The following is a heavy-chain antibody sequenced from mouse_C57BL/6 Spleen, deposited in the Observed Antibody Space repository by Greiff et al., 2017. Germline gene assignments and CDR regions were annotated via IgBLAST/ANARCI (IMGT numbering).Heavy chain of an antibody. Sequence: EVKLVESGGGLVQPKGSLKLSCAASGFSFNTYAMNWVRQAPGKGLEWVARIRSKSNNYATYYADSVKDRFTISRDDSESMLYLQMNNLKTEDTAMYYCVRQRGYGSSDAMDYWGQGTSVTVSS. CDR3: VRQRGYGSSDAMDY. CDR2: IRSKSNNYAT. CDR1: GFSFNTYA. D-gene: IGHD1-1*01. V-gene: IGHV10-1*01. J-gene: IGHJ4*01.